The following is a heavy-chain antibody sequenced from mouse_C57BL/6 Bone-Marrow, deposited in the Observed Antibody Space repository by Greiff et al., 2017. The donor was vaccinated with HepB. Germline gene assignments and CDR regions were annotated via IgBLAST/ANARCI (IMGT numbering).Heavy chain of an antibody. D-gene: IGHD1-1*01. V-gene: IGHV1-67*01. CDR3: ARGGTTVVALYYYAMDY. CDR1: GYTFTDYA. CDR2: ISTYYGDA. J-gene: IGHJ4*01. Sequence: QVHVKQSGPELVRPGVSVKISCKGSGYTFTDYAMHWVKQSHAKSLEWIGVISTYYGDASYNQKFKDKATMTVDKSSSTAYMELARLTSEDSAVYYGARGGTTVVALYYYAMDYWGQGTSVTVSS.